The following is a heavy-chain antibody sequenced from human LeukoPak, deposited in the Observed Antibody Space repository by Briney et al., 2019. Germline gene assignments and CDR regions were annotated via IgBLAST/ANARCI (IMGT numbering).Heavy chain of an antibody. Sequence: GGSLRLSCAASGFIFSNYGMNWVRQAPGKGLEWVAIISFDGRNGYYAESAKGRFTISRDNSKNMVYLQINSLRAEDTAVYYCARRGGVRSGPFDYWGQGTLVTVSS. CDR2: ISFDGRNG. D-gene: IGHD2-15*01. V-gene: IGHV3-30*03. J-gene: IGHJ4*02. CDR3: ARRGGVRSGPFDY. CDR1: GFIFSNYG.